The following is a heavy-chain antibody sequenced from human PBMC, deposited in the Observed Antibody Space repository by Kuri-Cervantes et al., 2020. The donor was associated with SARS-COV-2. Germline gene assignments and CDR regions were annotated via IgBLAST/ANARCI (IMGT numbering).Heavy chain of an antibody. CDR1: GYSFTSYW. V-gene: IGHV5-10-1*01. CDR3: ARRGQLASFDY. Sequence: GGSLRLSCKGSGYSFTSYWISWVRQVPGKGLEWMGRIDPSDSYTNYSPSFQGHVTISADKSISTAYLQWSSLKASDTAMYYCARRGQLASFDYWGQGTLVTVSS. CDR2: IDPSDSYT. J-gene: IGHJ4*02. D-gene: IGHD6-13*01.